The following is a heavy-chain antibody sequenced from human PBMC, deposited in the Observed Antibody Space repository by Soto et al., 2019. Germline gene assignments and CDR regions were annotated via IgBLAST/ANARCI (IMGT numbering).Heavy chain of an antibody. CDR1: GGSISSGGYY. V-gene: IGHV4-31*03. Sequence: SETLSLTCTVSGGSISSGGYYWSWIRQHPGKGLEWIGYIYFSGSTYYNPSLKSRVTISVDTSKNQFSLKLSSVTAAETAVYYCARSPHIQLWSYPSDYWGQGTLVTVSS. CDR3: ARSPHIQLWSYPSDY. J-gene: IGHJ4*02. D-gene: IGHD5-18*01. CDR2: IYFSGST.